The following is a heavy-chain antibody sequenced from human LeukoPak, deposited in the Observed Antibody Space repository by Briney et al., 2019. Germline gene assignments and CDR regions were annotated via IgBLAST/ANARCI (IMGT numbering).Heavy chain of an antibody. D-gene: IGHD3-22*01. CDR3: AKDDLYYYDSSGYGAFDI. J-gene: IGHJ3*02. V-gene: IGHV3-23*01. CDR2: ISGSGGST. Sequence: PGGSLRLSCAASGFTFSSYAMSWVRQAPRKGLEWVSAISGSGGSTYYADSVKGRFTISRDNSKNTLYLQMNSLRAEDTAVYYCAKDDLYYYDSSGYGAFDIWGQGTMVTVSS. CDR1: GFTFSSYA.